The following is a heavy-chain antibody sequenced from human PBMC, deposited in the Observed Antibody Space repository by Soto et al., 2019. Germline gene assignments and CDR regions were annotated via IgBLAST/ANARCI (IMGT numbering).Heavy chain of an antibody. CDR3: ARGEGQSLRGVQPKRAEYVQH. J-gene: IGHJ1*01. D-gene: IGHD2-2*01. CDR2: ISSSSSTI. CDR1: GFTFSSYS. Sequence: EVQLVESGGGLVQPGGSLRLSCAASGFTFSSYSMNWVRQAPGKGLEWVSYISSSSSTIYYADSVKGRFTISRDNAKNSLYLQMNSLRDEDTAVYYCARGEGQSLRGVQPKRAEYVQHWGQGTLVTVSS. V-gene: IGHV3-48*02.